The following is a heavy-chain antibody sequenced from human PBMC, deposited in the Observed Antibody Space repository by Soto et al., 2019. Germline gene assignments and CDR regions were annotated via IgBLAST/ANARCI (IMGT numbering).Heavy chain of an antibody. V-gene: IGHV4-59*08. D-gene: IGHD2-15*01. Sequence: SETLSLTCTVSGGSISSYYWSWIRQPPGKGLEWIGYIYYSGGTNYNPTLKSRVTISVDTSKNQFSLKLSSVTAAGPAVYYCAGRGCSGGSCYFDFRGQGTLVTVSS. J-gene: IGHJ4*02. CDR2: IYYSGGT. CDR3: AGRGCSGGSCYFDF. CDR1: GGSISSYY.